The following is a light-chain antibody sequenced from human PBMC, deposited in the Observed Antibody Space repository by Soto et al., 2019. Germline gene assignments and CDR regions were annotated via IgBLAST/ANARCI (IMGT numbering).Light chain of an antibody. J-gene: IGLJ2*01. Sequence: QSVLTQPASVSGSPGQSITISCTGTSSDVGGYNYVSWYQQHPGEAPKLMIYDVYNRPSGVSYRFSGSKSGNTASLTISGLQAEDEADYYCSSYTSDTTHDVVFGGGTKLTVL. CDR2: DVY. CDR3: SSYTSDTTHDVV. V-gene: IGLV2-14*01. CDR1: SSDVGGYNY.